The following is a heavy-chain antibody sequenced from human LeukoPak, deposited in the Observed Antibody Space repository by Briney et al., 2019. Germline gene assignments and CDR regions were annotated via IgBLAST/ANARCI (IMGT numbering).Heavy chain of an antibody. J-gene: IGHJ4*02. V-gene: IGHV4-59*08. Sequence: PSETLFLTCIVSGGSTGSDYWSWIRQPPGKGLEWIAYVYYSGVTSYNPSLKSRVAISIDTSKNQFSLNLTSVTAADTAVYYCARLSLHCSGGSCYRGAFDSWGQGTLVTVSS. CDR1: GGSTGSDY. D-gene: IGHD2-15*01. CDR3: ARLSLHCSGGSCYRGAFDS. CDR2: VYYSGVT.